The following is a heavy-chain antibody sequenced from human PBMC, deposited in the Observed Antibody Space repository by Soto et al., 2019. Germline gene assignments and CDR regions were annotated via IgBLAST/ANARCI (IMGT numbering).Heavy chain of an antibody. Sequence: LRLSCAASGFTFSSYNMNWVRQAPGKGLEWVSSISSSSSYIYYADSVKGRFTISRDNAKNSLYLQMSSLRAEDTAVYYCARGGWFDPWGQGTLVTVSS. J-gene: IGHJ5*02. CDR3: ARGGWFDP. CDR2: ISSSSSYI. V-gene: IGHV3-21*01. CDR1: GFTFSSYN.